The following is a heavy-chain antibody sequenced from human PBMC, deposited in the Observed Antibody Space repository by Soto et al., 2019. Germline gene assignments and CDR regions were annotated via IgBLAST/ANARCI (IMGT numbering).Heavy chain of an antibody. D-gene: IGHD3-3*01. CDR2: IIPIFGTA. CDR1: GGTFSSYA. CDR3: AGRGHYDFWSGYYTGDY. J-gene: IGHJ4*02. V-gene: IGHV1-69*12. Sequence: QVQLVQSGAEVKKPGSSVKVSCKASGGTFSSYAISWVRQAPGQGLEWMGGIIPIFGTANYAQKFQGRVTITADESTSTAYMELSSLRSEDTAVYYCAGRGHYDFWSGYYTGDYWGQGTLVTVSS.